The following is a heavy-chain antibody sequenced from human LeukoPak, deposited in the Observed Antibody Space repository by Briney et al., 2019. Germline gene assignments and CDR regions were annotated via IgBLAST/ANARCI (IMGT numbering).Heavy chain of an antibody. J-gene: IGHJ4*02. D-gene: IGHD2-2*01. Sequence: GRSLRLSCAASGFTFSSYDMHWVRQAPGKGLEWVAVISYDGSNKYYADSVKGRFTISRDNSKNTLYLQMNSLRAEDTAVYYCAKGKVPAAMLSPFDYWGQGTLVTVSS. V-gene: IGHV3-30*18. CDR1: GFTFSSYD. CDR2: ISYDGSNK. CDR3: AKGKVPAAMLSPFDY.